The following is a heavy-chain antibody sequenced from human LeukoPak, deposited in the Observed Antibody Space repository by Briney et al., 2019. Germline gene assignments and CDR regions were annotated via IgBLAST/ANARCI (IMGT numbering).Heavy chain of an antibody. J-gene: IGHJ3*02. V-gene: IGHV1-2*04. CDR1: GYTFTGYY. CDR2: INPNSGGT. Sequence: ASVKVSCKASGYTFTGYYMHWVRQAPGQGLDWMGWINPNSGGTNYAQKFQGWVTMTRDTSTSTAYMELSRLRSDDTAVYYCARLWFGDGSDAFDIWGQGTMVTVSS. CDR3: ARLWFGDGSDAFDI. D-gene: IGHD3-10*01.